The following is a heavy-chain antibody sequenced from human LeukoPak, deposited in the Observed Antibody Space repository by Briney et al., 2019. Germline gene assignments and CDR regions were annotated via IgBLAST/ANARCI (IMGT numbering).Heavy chain of an antibody. CDR3: TREGYSYGYN. Sequence: QPGGSLRLSCAASGFTFSDYYMSWIRQAPGKGLEWVGFIRSKAYGGTTEYAASVKGRFTISRDDSKSIAYLQMNSLKTEDTAVYYCTREGYSYGYNWGQGTLVTVSS. D-gene: IGHD5-18*01. CDR1: GFTFSDYY. V-gene: IGHV3-49*03. J-gene: IGHJ4*02. CDR2: IRSKAYGGTT.